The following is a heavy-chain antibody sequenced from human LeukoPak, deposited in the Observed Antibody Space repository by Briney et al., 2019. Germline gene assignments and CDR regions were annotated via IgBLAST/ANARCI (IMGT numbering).Heavy chain of an antibody. CDR3: ARASQQWLVHNY. V-gene: IGHV4-34*01. CDR1: GGSFSGYY. J-gene: IGHJ4*02. D-gene: IGHD6-19*01. CDR2: INHGGST. Sequence: SETLSLTCAVYGGSFSGYYWIWIRQPPGKGLEWIGEINHGGSTNYNPSLKSRVTISVDTSKNQFSLKLSSVTAADTAVYYCARASQQWLVHNYWGQGTLVTVSS.